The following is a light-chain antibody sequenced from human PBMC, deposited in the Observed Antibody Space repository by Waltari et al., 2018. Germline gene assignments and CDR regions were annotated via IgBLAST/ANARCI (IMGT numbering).Light chain of an antibody. CDR1: SGTNVGNHR. CDR2: YKSDSDK. CDR3: MIWHSSASV. Sequence: QAVLTQPSSLSASPGSSARLTCTLRSGTNVGNHRIYWYQQQSGRPPQYLLRYKSDSDKQQASGVPSRFSGYKDASTNAGILLISGLQSEDEAHYYCMIWHSSASVFGGGTTLTVL. J-gene: IGLJ2*01. V-gene: IGLV5-45*03.